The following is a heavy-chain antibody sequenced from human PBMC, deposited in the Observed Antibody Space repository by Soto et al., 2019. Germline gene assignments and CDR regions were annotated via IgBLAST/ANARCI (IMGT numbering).Heavy chain of an antibody. J-gene: IGHJ6*02. V-gene: IGHV4-4*02. CDR2: IYHSGST. Sequence: HSETLSLTAAVAGGSISSSSWLSWVRQPPGKGLEWIGEIYHSGSTNYNPSLKSRVTISVDKSKNQFSLKLSSVTAADTAVYYCATLDGYCSGGSCYPDESYYYYGMDVWGQGTTVTV. CDR1: GGSISSSSW. D-gene: IGHD2-15*01. CDR3: ATLDGYCSGGSCYPDESYYYYGMDV.